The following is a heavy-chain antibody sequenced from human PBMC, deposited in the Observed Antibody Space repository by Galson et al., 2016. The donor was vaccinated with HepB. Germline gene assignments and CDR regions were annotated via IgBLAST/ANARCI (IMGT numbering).Heavy chain of an antibody. V-gene: IGHV3-21*01. J-gene: IGHJ4*02. CDR3: ARLVENWNEAGRFDS. CDR2: LSTSSSYI. D-gene: IGHD1-1*01. Sequence: SLRLSCAASGFTFSSYSMNWVRQAPGMGLEWVSSLSTSSSYIYVTDSVKGRFTISRDNAKNSLYLQMSSLRAEDTAVYYCARLVENWNEAGRFDSWGQGTLVTVSS. CDR1: GFTFSSYS.